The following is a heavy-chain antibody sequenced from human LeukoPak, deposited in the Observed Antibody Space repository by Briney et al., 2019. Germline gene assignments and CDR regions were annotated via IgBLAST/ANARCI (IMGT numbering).Heavy chain of an antibody. D-gene: IGHD3-22*01. CDR2: ISAYNGNT. CDR1: GYTFTSYG. CDR3: ARDYDSSDPRPWFDP. J-gene: IGHJ5*02. V-gene: IGHV1-18*01. Sequence: ASVKVSCKASGYTFTSYGISWVRQAPGQGLEWMGWISAYNGNTNYAQKLQGRVTMTTDTSTSTAYMELRSLRSDDTAVYYCARDYDSSDPRPWFDPWGQGTLVTVSS.